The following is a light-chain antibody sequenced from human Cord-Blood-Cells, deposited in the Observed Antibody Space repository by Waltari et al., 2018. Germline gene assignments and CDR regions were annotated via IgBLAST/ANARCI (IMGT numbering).Light chain of an antibody. J-gene: IGLJ3*02. Sequence: QSALTQPRSVSGYPGQSVTISCTGTSSDGGGYTYVSWYQQHPGKAPKLMIYDVSKRPSWVPDRFSGSKSVNTASLTISWLQAEDEADYSCCSYAGSYTWVFGGGTKLTVL. CDR2: DVS. V-gene: IGLV2-11*01. CDR1: SSDGGGYTY. CDR3: CSYAGSYTWV.